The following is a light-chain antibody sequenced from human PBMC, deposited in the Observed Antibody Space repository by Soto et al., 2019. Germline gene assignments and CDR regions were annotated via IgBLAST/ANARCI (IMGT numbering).Light chain of an antibody. CDR2: GAS. Sequence: DILLAQSPGTLSFSRGERSTLSFSASQSVSSSYLAWYQQKPGQAPRLLIYGASTRATGIPARFSGSGSGTEFTLTISSLEPEDFAVYYCQQRKSWPRTFGQGTKVDIK. CDR3: QQRKSWPRT. J-gene: IGKJ1*01. V-gene: IGKV3D-20*02. CDR1: QSVSSSY.